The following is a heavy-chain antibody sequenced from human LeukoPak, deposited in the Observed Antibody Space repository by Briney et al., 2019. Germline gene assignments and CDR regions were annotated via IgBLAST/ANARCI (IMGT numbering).Heavy chain of an antibody. J-gene: IGHJ6*02. Sequence: GGSLTLSCAASGFTVSSNYMSWVRQAPGKGLEGVSVIYSGGSTYYADSVKGRFTISRDNSKNTLYLQMNSLRAEDTAVYYCARDSYYDSSGYYYYGMDVWGQGTTVTVSS. CDR2: IYSGGST. D-gene: IGHD3-22*01. CDR1: GFTVSSNY. V-gene: IGHV3-53*01. CDR3: ARDSYYDSSGYYYYGMDV.